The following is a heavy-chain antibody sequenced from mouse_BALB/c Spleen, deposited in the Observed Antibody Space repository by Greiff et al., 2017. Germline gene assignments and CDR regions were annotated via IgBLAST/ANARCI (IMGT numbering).Heavy chain of an antibody. CDR2: IYPGDGDT. D-gene: IGHD2-10*02. J-gene: IGHJ3*01. Sequence: QVQLKQSGAELVRPGSSVKISCKASGYAFSSYWMNWVKQRPGQGLEWIGQIYPGDGDTNYNGKFKGKATLTADKSSSTAYMQLSSLTSEDSAVYFCARQYGNYPSWFAYWGQGTLVTVSA. CDR3: ARQYGNYPSWFAY. CDR1: GYAFSSYW. V-gene: IGHV1-80*01.